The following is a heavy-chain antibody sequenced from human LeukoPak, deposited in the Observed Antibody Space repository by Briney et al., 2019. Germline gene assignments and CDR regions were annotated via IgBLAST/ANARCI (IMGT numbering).Heavy chain of an antibody. J-gene: IGHJ4*02. Sequence: GESLRLSCAASGFTFSSYAMSWVRQAPGKGLEWVSAISGSGGSTYYADSVKGRFTISRDNSKNTLYLQMNSLRAEDTAVYYCAEAHDTLTGAIDYWGQGTLVTVSS. V-gene: IGHV3-23*01. CDR1: GFTFSSYA. CDR3: AEAHDTLTGAIDY. D-gene: IGHD3-9*01. CDR2: ISGSGGST.